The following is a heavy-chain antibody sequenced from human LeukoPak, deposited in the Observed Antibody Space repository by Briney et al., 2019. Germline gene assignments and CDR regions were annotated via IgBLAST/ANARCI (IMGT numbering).Heavy chain of an antibody. CDR2: IRYDGSNK. CDR3: AKEDQPTYSSSWSLFDY. J-gene: IGHJ4*02. D-gene: IGHD6-13*01. Sequence: GGSLRLSCAASGFTFSSYGMHWVRQAPGKGLEWVAFIRYDGSNKYYADSVKGRFTISRDNSKNTLYLQMNSLRAEDTAVYYCAKEDQPTYSSSWSLFDYWGQGTLVTVSS. V-gene: IGHV3-30*02. CDR1: GFTFSSYG.